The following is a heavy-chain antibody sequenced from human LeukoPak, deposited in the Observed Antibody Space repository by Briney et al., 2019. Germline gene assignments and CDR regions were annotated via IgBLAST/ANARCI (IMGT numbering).Heavy chain of an antibody. V-gene: IGHV4-39*07. CDR3: ARVSDFGVVAWFDP. J-gene: IGHJ5*02. CDR2: FYYGGST. CDR1: GGFISSSSYC. D-gene: IGHD3-3*01. Sequence: SETLSLTCIVSGGFISSSSYCWGWIREPPGKGLEWIGCFYYGGSTYYNPSLKSRVTISVDTSKNQFSLKVSSVTAADTAVYYCARVSDFGVVAWFDPWGQGTLVTVSS.